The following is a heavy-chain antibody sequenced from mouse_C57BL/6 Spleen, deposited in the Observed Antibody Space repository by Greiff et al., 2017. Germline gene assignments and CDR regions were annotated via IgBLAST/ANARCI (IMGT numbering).Heavy chain of an antibody. Sequence: QVQLQQPGAELVKPGASVKLSCKASGYTFTSYWMHWVKQRPGQGLEWIGMIHPNSGSTNYNEKFKSKATLTVDKSSSPAYMQLSSLTSEDSAVYYCATTVVATYYAMDYWGQGTSVTVSS. J-gene: IGHJ4*01. D-gene: IGHD1-1*01. CDR1: GYTFTSYW. V-gene: IGHV1-64*01. CDR3: ATTVVATYYAMDY. CDR2: IHPNSGST.